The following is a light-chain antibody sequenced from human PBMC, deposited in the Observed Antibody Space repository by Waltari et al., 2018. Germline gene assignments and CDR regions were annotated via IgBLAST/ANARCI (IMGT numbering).Light chain of an antibody. Sequence: QLVVTQSPSASAPLGASVKLTCTLSSGHSSNIVAWLQQRPEKGPRYLMKVNSDGSHIKGDDIPDRFSGSSSGAERYLTISSLQPDDEADYYCQTGGHDTWVFGGGTTLTVL. CDR2: VNSDGSH. V-gene: IGLV4-69*01. CDR3: QTGGHDTWV. CDR1: SGHSSNI. J-gene: IGLJ3*02.